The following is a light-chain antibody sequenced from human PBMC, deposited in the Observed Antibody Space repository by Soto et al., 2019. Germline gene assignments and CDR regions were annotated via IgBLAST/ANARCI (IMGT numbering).Light chain of an antibody. V-gene: IGLV1-51*01. CDR2: DDD. CDR1: SSNIGGNS. J-gene: IGLJ1*01. CDR3: GSWDSRLSAYV. Sequence: QSVLTQPPSVSAAPGQRVTISCSGSSSNIGGNSVSWYQQLPGTAPKLLIYDDDKRPSGIPDRFSGSKSGTSATLGITGFQTGDEADHYCGSWDSRLSAYVFGNGTKVT.